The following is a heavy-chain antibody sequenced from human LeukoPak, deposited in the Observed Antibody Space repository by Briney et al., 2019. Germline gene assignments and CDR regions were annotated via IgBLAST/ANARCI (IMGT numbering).Heavy chain of an antibody. J-gene: IGHJ4*02. Sequence: GASVKVSCKASGYTFTSYGIIWVRQAPGQGLEWMGWISAYNGNTKYAQKLQGRVTMTTDTSTSTAYIELRSLRSDDTAVYYCARDRGFRGSCYFDYWGQGTLVTVSS. D-gene: IGHD1-26*01. CDR1: GYTFTSYG. V-gene: IGHV1-18*01. CDR3: ARDRGFRGSCYFDY. CDR2: ISAYNGNT.